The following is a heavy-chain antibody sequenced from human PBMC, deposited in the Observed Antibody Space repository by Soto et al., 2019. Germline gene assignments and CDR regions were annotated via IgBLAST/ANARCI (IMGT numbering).Heavy chain of an antibody. CDR2: VNNDGTDT. D-gene: IGHD6-13*01. CDR1: GFNFSNYL. CDR3: ARGGLQHALDV. V-gene: IGHV3-74*03. Sequence: GALRPSCAASGFNFSNYLNYLVRQAPGKGLVWVSRVNNDGTDTTHADSVKGRFTISRDNAENTLYLQMNSLRAEDTAVYYCARGGLQHALDVWGQGSTVTVSS. J-gene: IGHJ6*02.